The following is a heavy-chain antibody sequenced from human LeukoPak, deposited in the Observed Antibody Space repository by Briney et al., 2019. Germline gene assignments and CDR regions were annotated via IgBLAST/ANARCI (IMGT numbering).Heavy chain of an antibody. D-gene: IGHD3-3*01. CDR2: ISSSGTTI. V-gene: IGHV3-11*04. Sequence: PGGSLRLSCAASGFTFSDYYMSWIRQPPGKGLEWVSYISSSGTTIYYADSVRGRFTVSRDNAKNTLYLQMNSLRAEDTAVYYCGETYYDFWSGYYNWFDPWGQGTLVTVSS. CDR3: GETYYDFWSGYYNWFDP. CDR1: GFTFSDYY. J-gene: IGHJ5*02.